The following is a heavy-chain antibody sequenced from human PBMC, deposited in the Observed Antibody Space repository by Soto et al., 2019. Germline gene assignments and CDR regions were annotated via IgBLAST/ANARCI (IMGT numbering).Heavy chain of an antibody. Sequence: SETLSLTCAVYGGSFSGYYWSWIRQPPGKGLEWIGEINQSGGTHYNTSFKRRVNISVDTSKNQFSLKLSSVTATDTAVYYCARGRSITMLRGAPPDYWGQGTLVTVSS. D-gene: IGHD3-10*01. CDR1: GGSFSGYY. CDR2: INQSGGT. V-gene: IGHV4-34*01. J-gene: IGHJ4*02. CDR3: ARGRSITMLRGAPPDY.